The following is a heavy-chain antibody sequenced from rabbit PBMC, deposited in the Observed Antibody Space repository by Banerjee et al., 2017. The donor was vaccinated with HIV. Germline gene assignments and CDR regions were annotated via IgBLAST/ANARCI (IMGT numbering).Heavy chain of an antibody. CDR2: INTNSGNT. Sequence: QEQLEESGGDLVKPEGSLTLTCTASGFSFSNKYVMCWVRQAPGKGLEWIACINTNSGNTVYANWAKGRLTISKTSSTTVTLQMTSLTAADTATYFCARGTSSSGYYSGSLNLWGPGTLVTVS. J-gene: IGHJ4*01. D-gene: IGHD1-1*01. CDR3: ARGTSSSGYYSGSLNL. CDR1: GFSFSNKYV. V-gene: IGHV1S45*01.